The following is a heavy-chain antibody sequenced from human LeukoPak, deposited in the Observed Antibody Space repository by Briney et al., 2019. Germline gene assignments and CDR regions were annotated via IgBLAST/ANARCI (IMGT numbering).Heavy chain of an antibody. CDR2: ISAYNGNT. CDR1: GYTFTSYG. CDR3: ARDGYCSSTSCYVGGQNYYYYGMDV. V-gene: IGHV1-18*01. Sequence: ASVKVSCKASGYTFTSYGISWVRQAPGQGLEWMGWISAYNGNTNYAQKLQGRVTMTTDTSTSTAYMELRSLRSEDTAVYYCARDGYCSSTSCYVGGQNYYYYGMDVWGQGTTVTVSS. J-gene: IGHJ6*02. D-gene: IGHD2-2*03.